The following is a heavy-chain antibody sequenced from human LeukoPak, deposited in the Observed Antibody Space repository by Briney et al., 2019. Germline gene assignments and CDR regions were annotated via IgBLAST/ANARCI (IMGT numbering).Heavy chain of an antibody. CDR1: GFTFSSYA. J-gene: IGHJ4*02. CDR3: AKQDYYGSSGYLYYFHY. D-gene: IGHD3-22*01. V-gene: IGHV3-23*01. Sequence: PGGSLRLSCAASGFTFSSYAMSWVRQAPGKGLEWVSAISGSVSSTYYADSVKGRFTISRDNSKNTLYLQMNSLRAEDTAVYYCAKQDYYGSSGYLYYFHYWGQGTLVTVSS. CDR2: ISGSVSST.